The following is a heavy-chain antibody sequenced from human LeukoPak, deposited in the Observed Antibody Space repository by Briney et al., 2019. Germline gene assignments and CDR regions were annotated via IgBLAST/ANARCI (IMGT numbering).Heavy chain of an antibody. D-gene: IGHD2-15*01. CDR1: GFTFSNYA. CDR2: INERGRET. V-gene: IGHV3-7*01. CDR3: AKDYSFSNFN. J-gene: IGHJ4*02. Sequence: GGSLRLSCEASGFTFSNYAMTWVRQAPGKGLEWVANINERGRETYYADYVKGRFTISRDNTKKSLFLQLNSLSVEDTAMYYCAKDYSFSNFNWGQGTLVTVSS.